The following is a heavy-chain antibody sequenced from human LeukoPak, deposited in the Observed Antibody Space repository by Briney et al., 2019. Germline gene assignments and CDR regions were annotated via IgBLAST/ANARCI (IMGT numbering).Heavy chain of an antibody. CDR2: IYYSESA. V-gene: IGHV4-59*01. CDR1: YGSISTYY. J-gene: IGHJ4*02. Sequence: SETLSLTCDVSYGSISTYYWSWIRQPPGKRLEWIGCIYYSESATYNPSLKSRVTISLDTSKNQFFLKLSSVTAADTAVYYCARKRSFDLWGQGTLVTVSS. CDR3: ARKRSFDL.